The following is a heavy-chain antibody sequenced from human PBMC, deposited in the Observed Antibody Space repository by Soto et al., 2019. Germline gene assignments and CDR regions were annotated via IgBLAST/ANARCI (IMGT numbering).Heavy chain of an antibody. CDR2: ISAHNGNT. D-gene: IGHD1-1*01. CDR1: GYAFTTYG. Sequence: QVHLVQSGAEVKKPGASVKVSCKGSGYAFTTYGITWVRQAPGQGLEWMGWISAHNGNTNYAQKPQGRVTGTRDTSTSTAYMELRSLRSDDTAVYYCVRGRYGDYWGQGALVTGSS. CDR3: VRGRYGDY. J-gene: IGHJ4*02. V-gene: IGHV1-18*01.